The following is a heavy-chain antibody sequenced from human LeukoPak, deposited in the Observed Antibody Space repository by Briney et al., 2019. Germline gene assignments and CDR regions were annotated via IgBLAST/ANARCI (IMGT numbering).Heavy chain of an antibody. Sequence: GGSLRLSCAISGFTFSDHSMDGVRRAPGKGLEWGGRTRIKPYSYTTQYAASVKGRFTISRDDSKISLYLQMNSLKPEDTAVYYCVRWVTASTTGAFWGQGTMVTVSS. CDR3: VRWVTASTTGAF. CDR2: TRIKPYSYTT. D-gene: IGHD2-21*02. J-gene: IGHJ3*01. V-gene: IGHV3-72*01. CDR1: GFTFSDHS.